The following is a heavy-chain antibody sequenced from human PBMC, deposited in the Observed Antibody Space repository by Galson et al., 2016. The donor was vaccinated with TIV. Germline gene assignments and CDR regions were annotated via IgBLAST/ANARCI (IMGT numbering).Heavy chain of an antibody. V-gene: IGHV3-9*01. CDR2: INWRGNGV. J-gene: IGHJ6*02. D-gene: IGHD5-18*01. CDR1: GFTFDDYP. Sequence: SLRLSCAASGFTFDDYPMHWVRQAPGKGLEWVSAINWRGNGVVYADSVKGRFAISRDNRRQTLYLQMNNLRREDTALYYCAKDLKPDASMDYYFYSGMDVWGQGTTVIVSS. CDR3: AKDLKPDASMDYYFYSGMDV.